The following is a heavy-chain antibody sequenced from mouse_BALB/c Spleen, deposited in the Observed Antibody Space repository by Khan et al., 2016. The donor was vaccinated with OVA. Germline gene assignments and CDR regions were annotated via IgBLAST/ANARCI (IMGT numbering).Heavy chain of an antibody. CDR2: INPSTGYT. Sequence: QVQLQQSGAELAKPGASVKMSCKASGYTFTSYWMHWVKQRPGPGLEWIGYINPSTGYTEYNQRFKDKATLTADKSSSTAYMQLSSRTSEESAVYYCARHGSSSAWLTYWGQGTLVTVSA. CDR1: GYTFTSYW. CDR3: ARHGSSSAWLTY. V-gene: IGHV1-7*01. J-gene: IGHJ3*01. D-gene: IGHD1-1*01.